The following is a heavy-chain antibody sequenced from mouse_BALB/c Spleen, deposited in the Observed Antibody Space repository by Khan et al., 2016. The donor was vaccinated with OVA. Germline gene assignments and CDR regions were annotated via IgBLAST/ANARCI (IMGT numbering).Heavy chain of an antibody. CDR1: GYTFSSYY. D-gene: IGHD2-10*02. V-gene: IGHV1S81*02. CDR3: TRSGYANPFAY. CDR2: INPTNGGT. J-gene: IGHJ3*01. Sequence: QVQLKQSGAELVKPGASVKLSCKASGYTFSSYYMYWVKQRPGQGLEWIGGINPTNGGTNFNVKFKTKATLTVDKSSSTPYMQLSSLTSEDSAVYYCTRSGYANPFAYWGQGTLVTVSA.